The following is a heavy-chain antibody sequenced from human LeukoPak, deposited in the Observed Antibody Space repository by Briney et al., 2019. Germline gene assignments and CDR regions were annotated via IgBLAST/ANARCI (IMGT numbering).Heavy chain of an antibody. CDR1: GFTFSSYA. V-gene: IGHV3-23*01. D-gene: IGHD4-23*01. CDR3: AKRPGDYGGKYFDY. Sequence: GGSLRLSCAASGFTFSSYAMSWVRLAPGKGLEWVSSISGSGDSTYYADSVKGRFTITRDNSKNTLYLQMNSLRAEDTAVYYCAKRPGDYGGKYFDYWGQGTLVTVSS. CDR2: ISGSGDST. J-gene: IGHJ4*02.